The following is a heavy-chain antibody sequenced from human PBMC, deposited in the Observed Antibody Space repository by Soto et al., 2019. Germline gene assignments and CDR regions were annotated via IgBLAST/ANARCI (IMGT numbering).Heavy chain of an antibody. V-gene: IGHV3-21*06. CDR2: VSSDSDYI. J-gene: IGHJ6*02. Sequence: GGSLRLSCAGSGFTFSSYNMNWVRQAPGKGLEWVSSVSSDSDYIYYADSVKGRFTISRDNAKSSLYLQMTSLRAEDTAVYYCGSSTGLSCVGASGPITVDDYYGLDVWGPGTTVTVSS. CDR1: GFTFSSYN. CDR3: GSSTGLSCVGASGPITVDDYYGLDV. D-gene: IGHD2-21*01.